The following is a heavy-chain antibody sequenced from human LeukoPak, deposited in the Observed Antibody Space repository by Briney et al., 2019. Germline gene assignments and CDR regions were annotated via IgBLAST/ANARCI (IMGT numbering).Heavy chain of an antibody. CDR2: IYHSGST. Sequence: SETLSLTCAVSGGSISSGGYSWSWIRQPPGTGLEWIGYIYHSGSTYYNPSLKSRVTISVDTSKNQFSLKLSSVTAADTAVYYCARAVLQLQPNRESSWYVDYYYYGMDVWGQGTTVTVSS. J-gene: IGHJ6*02. D-gene: IGHD6-13*01. CDR1: GGSISSGGYS. V-gene: IGHV4-30-2*01. CDR3: ARAVLQLQPNRESSWYVDYYYYGMDV.